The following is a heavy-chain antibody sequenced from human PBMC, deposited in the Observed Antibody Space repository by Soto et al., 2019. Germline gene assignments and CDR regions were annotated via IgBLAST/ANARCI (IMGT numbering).Heavy chain of an antibody. CDR2: IKQGGSEE. CDR3: VRDAESSSWYGY. J-gene: IGHJ4*02. Sequence: EVQLVESGGGLVQPGGSLRLSCAASGLTFRNYWMSWVRQAPGKGLEWVATIKQGGSEEYYVDSVKGRFTISRDKAKNSLYLHRNSLRAVDSAVYYCVRDAESSSWYGYWGQGTLVTVSS. D-gene: IGHD6-13*01. CDR1: GLTFRNYW. V-gene: IGHV3-7*01.